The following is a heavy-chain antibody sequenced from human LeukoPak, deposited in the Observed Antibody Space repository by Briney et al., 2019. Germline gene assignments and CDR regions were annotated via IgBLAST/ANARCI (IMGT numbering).Heavy chain of an antibody. CDR3: AREGVGPFDY. CDR1: GGSISSYY. D-gene: IGHD1-26*01. J-gene: IGHJ4*02. Sequence: PETLSLTCTVSGGSISSYYWSWIRQPPGKGLEWIGYIYYSGSINYNPSLKSRVTISVDTSKNQFSLKLSSVTAADTAVYYCAREGVGPFDYWGQGTLVTVSS. CDR2: IYYSGSI. V-gene: IGHV4-59*01.